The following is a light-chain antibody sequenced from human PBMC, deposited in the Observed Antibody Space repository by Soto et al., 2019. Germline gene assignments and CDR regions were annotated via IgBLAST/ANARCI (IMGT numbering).Light chain of an antibody. Sequence: EFVLTQSPGTLSLSPGERATLSCRASQSVSSTFLAWYQQKPGQPPRLLIYGASTRGTGIPDRFSGSGYGTDFTLTISRLEPADFAVYYCQRYGSSPTLTFGGGTKVEIK. CDR1: QSVSSTF. J-gene: IGKJ4*01. CDR2: GAS. V-gene: IGKV3-20*01. CDR3: QRYGSSPTLT.